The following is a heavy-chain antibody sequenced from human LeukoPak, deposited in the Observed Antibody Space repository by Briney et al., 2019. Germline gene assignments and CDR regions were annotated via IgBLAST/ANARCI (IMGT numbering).Heavy chain of an antibody. J-gene: IGHJ4*02. CDR3: ARDDYGGSGPTKDF. CDR2: ISSWSSYI. CDR1: GFSISRYS. D-gene: IGHD4-23*01. V-gene: IGHV3-21*01. Sequence: GGPLRLSCAASGFSISRYSMNWVRQTPAKGLEWVSSISSWSSYIYYAGSVKGRFTISRDNAKNSLYLQMNSLGAEDTAVYYCARDDYGGSGPTKDFWGQGTLVTVSS.